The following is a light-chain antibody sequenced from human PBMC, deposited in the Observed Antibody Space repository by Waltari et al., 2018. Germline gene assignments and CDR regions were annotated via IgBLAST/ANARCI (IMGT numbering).Light chain of an antibody. CDR1: SPNIGPYY. Sequence: QSVLTQPPSTSGTPGQRVTISCSGSSPNIGPYYVSWSNQLPGTAPKLLIYRKNQRPCGVPDRFSGAKSGTSASRAISGLRSEDEADYYCATWDDSLTAWVFGGGTKLTVL. J-gene: IGLJ3*02. V-gene: IGLV1-47*01. CDR2: RKN. CDR3: ATWDDSLTAWV.